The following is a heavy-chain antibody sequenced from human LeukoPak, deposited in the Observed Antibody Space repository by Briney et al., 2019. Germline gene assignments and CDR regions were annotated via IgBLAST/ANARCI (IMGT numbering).Heavy chain of an antibody. D-gene: IGHD3-22*01. J-gene: IGHJ4*02. Sequence: GGSLRLSCAASGVTFSNYAMSWVRQAPGKGLEWVAVISYDGSNKYYADSVKGRFTISRDNSKNTLYLQMNSLRAEDTAVYYCAKDMNYYDSSGYPDYWGQGTLVTVSS. V-gene: IGHV3-30*18. CDR2: ISYDGSNK. CDR3: AKDMNYYDSSGYPDY. CDR1: GVTFSNYA.